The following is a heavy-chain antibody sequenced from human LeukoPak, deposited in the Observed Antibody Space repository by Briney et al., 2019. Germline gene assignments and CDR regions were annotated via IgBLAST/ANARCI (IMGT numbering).Heavy chain of an antibody. J-gene: IGHJ4*02. V-gene: IGHV1-8*01. CDR3: ARGRRLRFLEWLYYFDY. D-gene: IGHD3-3*01. CDR2: MNPNSGNT. Sequence: ASVKVSCKASGYTFTSYDINWVRQATGQGLEWMGWMNPNSGNTGYAQKFQGRVTMTRNTSISTAYMELSSLRSEDTAVYYCARGRRLRFLEWLYYFDYWGQGTLVTVSS. CDR1: GYTFTSYD.